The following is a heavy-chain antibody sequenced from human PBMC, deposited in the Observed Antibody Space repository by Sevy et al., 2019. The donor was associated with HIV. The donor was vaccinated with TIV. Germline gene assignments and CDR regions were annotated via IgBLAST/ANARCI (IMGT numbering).Heavy chain of an antibody. CDR2: IYSGGST. CDR1: GFTVSSNY. D-gene: IGHD3-22*01. J-gene: IGHJ4*02. V-gene: IGHV3-53*01. CDR3: ARRKRGRYYDSSGYWPFDY. Sequence: GGSLRLSCAASGFTVSSNYMSWVSQAPGKGLEWVSVIYSGGSTYYADSVKGRFTISRDNSKNTLYLQMNSLRAEDTAVYYCARRKRGRYYDSSGYWPFDYWGQGTLVTVSS.